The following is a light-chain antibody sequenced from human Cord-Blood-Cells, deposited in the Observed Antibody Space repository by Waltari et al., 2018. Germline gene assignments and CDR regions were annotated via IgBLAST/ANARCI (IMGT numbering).Light chain of an antibody. CDR1: QDISNY. V-gene: IGKV1-33*01. CDR2: DAS. CDR3: QQYDNLRYS. J-gene: IGKJ2*03. Sequence: DIQMTQSPSSLSASVGDRVTITCQASQDISNYLNWYQQKPGKAPKLLIYDASNLEPGVPSRFSGSGSGTDFTFTISSLQPEDIATYYCQQYDNLRYSFGQGTKLEIK.